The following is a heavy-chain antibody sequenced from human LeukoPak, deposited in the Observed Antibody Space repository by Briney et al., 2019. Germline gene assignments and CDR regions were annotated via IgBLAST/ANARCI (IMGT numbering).Heavy chain of an antibody. J-gene: IGHJ4*02. D-gene: IGHD6-19*01. V-gene: IGHV1-2*02. CDR2: INPNSGGT. Sequence: ASVKVSCKASGYTFTGYYMHWVRQAPGQGLEWMGWINPNSGGTNYAQKLQGRVTMTTDTSTSTAYMELRSLRSDDTAVYYCARVNGWSYYFDYWGQGTLVTVSS. CDR3: ARVNGWSYYFDY. CDR1: GYTFTGYY.